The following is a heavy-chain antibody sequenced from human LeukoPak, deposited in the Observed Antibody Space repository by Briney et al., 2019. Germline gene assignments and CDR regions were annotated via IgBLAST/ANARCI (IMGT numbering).Heavy chain of an antibody. Sequence: SETLSLTCTVSGGSISSYYWSWIRQPAGKGLEWIGRIYTSGSTNYSPFLKSRVTMSVDTSKNQSSLRLSSVTAADTAVYFCARDRISGTAGWFDPWSEATLVT. CDR2: IYTSGST. J-gene: IGHJ5*02. CDR3: ARDRISGTAGWFDP. CDR1: GGSISSYY. V-gene: IGHV4-4*07. D-gene: IGHD1-20*01.